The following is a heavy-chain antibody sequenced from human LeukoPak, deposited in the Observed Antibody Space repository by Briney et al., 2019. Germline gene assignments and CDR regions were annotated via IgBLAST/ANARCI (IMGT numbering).Heavy chain of an antibody. J-gene: IGHJ6*03. V-gene: IGHV3-48*01. CDR1: GFTFSSYS. CDR3: ARDGLMGV. CDR2: ISSNSTTI. Sequence: PGGSLRLSCAASGFTFSSYSMNWVRQAPGKGLEWISYISSNSTTIFYADSVKGRFTISRDNAKNSLFVQMNSLRAEDTAIYYCARDGLMGVWGTGTTVTGSS.